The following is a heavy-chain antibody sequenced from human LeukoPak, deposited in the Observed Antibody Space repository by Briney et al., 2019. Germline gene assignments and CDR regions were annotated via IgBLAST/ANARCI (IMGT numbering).Heavy chain of an antibody. D-gene: IGHD6-19*01. Sequence: GGSLRLSCAASGFTVSSYSMNWVRQAPGKGLEWASYIRSSSSTIYYADSVKGRFTISRDNSKNTLYLQMNSLRAEDTAIYYCAKDARRSDGWYFFDHWGQGALVTVSS. V-gene: IGHV3-48*01. CDR3: AKDARRSDGWYFFDH. J-gene: IGHJ4*02. CDR2: IRSSSSTI. CDR1: GFTVSSYS.